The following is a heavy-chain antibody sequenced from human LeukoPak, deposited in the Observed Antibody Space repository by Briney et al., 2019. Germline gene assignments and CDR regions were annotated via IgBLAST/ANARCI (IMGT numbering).Heavy chain of an antibody. D-gene: IGHD2-15*01. V-gene: IGHV4-59*01. CDR2: MYYSEST. CDR1: GGSISNYY. CDR3: ARGRYCSGGACYFDY. J-gene: IGHJ4*02. Sequence: PSETLSLTCTVSGGSISNYYWNWIRQPPGKGLEWIGYMYYSESTDYNPSLKSRVTISVDTSKNQLSLKMTSVTAADTAVYYCARGRYCSGGACYFDYWGQGTLVTVSS.